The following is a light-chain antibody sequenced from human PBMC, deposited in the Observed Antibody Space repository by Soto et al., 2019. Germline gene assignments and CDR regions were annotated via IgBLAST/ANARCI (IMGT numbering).Light chain of an antibody. J-gene: IGKJ1*01. CDR2: GAS. Sequence: EIVLTQSPATLSLSPGERATLSCRASQSVRSFLAWYQQKPGQAPRLLIYGASSRATGIPDRFSGSGSGTEFTLTISSLQSEDFAVYYCQQYNNWPPAFGQGTKVDIK. CDR1: QSVRSF. V-gene: IGKV3D-15*01. CDR3: QQYNNWPPA.